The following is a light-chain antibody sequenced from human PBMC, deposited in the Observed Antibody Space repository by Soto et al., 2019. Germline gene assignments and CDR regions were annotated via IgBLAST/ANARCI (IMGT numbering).Light chain of an antibody. J-gene: IGKJ1*01. CDR2: RAS. Sequence: ELVSTQSPASLSVSPGERAPLHFRASQSVTSNLAWYQHKPGQSPRLLIYRASTRATGVPDRFSGSGSGTEFTLTISSLQPDDFTTYYCQQYNSYSRTFGQGTKVDIK. CDR3: QQYNSYSRT. V-gene: IGKV3-15*01. CDR1: QSVTSN.